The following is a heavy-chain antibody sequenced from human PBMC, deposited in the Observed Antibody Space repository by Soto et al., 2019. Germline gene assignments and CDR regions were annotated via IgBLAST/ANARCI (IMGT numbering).Heavy chain of an antibody. Sequence: QVQLVQSGAEVKKPGASVKVSCKASGYTFTSYDINWVRQATGQGLEWMGWMNPNSGNTGYAQKFQGRVTMTRNTSISTAYMELSSLRSEDTAVYYCASGYDSYGPRGFDYWGQGTLVTVSS. V-gene: IGHV1-8*01. CDR3: ASGYDSYGPRGFDY. CDR1: GYTFTSYD. D-gene: IGHD5-18*01. J-gene: IGHJ4*02. CDR2: MNPNSGNT.